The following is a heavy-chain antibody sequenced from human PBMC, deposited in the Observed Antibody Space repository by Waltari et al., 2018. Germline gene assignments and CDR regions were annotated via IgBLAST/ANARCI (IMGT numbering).Heavy chain of an antibody. V-gene: IGHV1-2*02. Sequence: QVQLLKSETEVKKPGASVTVSCKASGYTFTASYLHWVRQTPGQGLEWMGWMSPKTGATNYAQKFQGRVTMTRDTSISTAYMELSRLTFDDTAVYYCARGGSRWVFYDYWGQGTLVTVAS. J-gene: IGHJ4*02. CDR3: ARGGSRWVFYDY. CDR1: GYTFTASY. D-gene: IGHD1-26*01. CDR2: MSPKTGAT.